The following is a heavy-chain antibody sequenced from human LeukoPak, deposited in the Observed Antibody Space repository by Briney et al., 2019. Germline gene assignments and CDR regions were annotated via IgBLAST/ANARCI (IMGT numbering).Heavy chain of an antibody. CDR1: GYTFTSYG. J-gene: IGHJ4*02. D-gene: IGHD6-13*01. Sequence: SVKVSCKASGYTFTSYGISWVRQAPGQGLEWMGGIIPIFGTANYAQKFQGRVTITADESTSTAYMELSSLRSEDTAVYYCARDRLGSSSRGFDYWGQGTLVTVSS. CDR3: ARDRLGSSSRGFDY. CDR2: IIPIFGTA. V-gene: IGHV1-69*13.